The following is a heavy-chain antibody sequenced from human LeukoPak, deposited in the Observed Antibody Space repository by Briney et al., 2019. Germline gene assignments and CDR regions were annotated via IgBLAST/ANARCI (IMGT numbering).Heavy chain of an antibody. D-gene: IGHD3-22*01. V-gene: IGHV1-18*01. Sequence: ASVKVSCKASGYTFTSYGISWVRQAPGQGLEWMGWISAYNGNTNYAQKLQGRVTMTTDTSTSTAYMELRSLRSDDTAVYYCARGTDSSGYYYLSGYYYYMDVWGKGTTVTVSS. CDR1: GYTFTSYG. J-gene: IGHJ6*03. CDR2: ISAYNGNT. CDR3: ARGTDSSGYYYLSGYYYYMDV.